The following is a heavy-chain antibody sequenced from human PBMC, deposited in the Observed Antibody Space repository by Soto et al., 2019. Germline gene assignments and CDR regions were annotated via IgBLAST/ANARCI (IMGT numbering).Heavy chain of an antibody. CDR3: ARARPHHYDNTGIFDY. CDR2: ISGGAIDT. V-gene: IGHV3-23*01. CDR1: GFSFSDYG. Sequence: GGSLRLSCAASGFSFSDYGVTWVRQAPGKGLEWVSAISGGAIDTHYADSVKGRFTISRDNSKNTLYLQMSSLRAEDTAVYYCARARPHHYDNTGIFDYWGQGTLVTVSS. J-gene: IGHJ4*02. D-gene: IGHD3-22*01.